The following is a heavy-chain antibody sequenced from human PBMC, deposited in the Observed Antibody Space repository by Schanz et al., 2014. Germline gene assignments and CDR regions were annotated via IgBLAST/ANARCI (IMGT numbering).Heavy chain of an antibody. CDR3: AMLDSTREVH. CDR2: IKQDGREP. J-gene: IGHJ4*02. V-gene: IGHV3-7*01. CDR1: GFTFSSYT. Sequence: EVQLVESGGGLVKPGDSLRLSCAASGFTFSSYTMKWVRQAPGKGLEWVAMIKQDGREPYYVVSVVGRFTISSDKAKNSLHLQMNSLRTEDTAIYYCAMLDSTREVHWGQGTLVSVSS. D-gene: IGHD2-2*01.